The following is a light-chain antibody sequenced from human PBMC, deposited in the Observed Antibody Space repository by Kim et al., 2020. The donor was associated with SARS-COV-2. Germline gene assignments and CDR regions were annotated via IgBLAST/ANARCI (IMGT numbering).Light chain of an antibody. CDR1: QRISSY. J-gene: IGKJ1*01. V-gene: IGKV1-39*01. CDR3: QQSYSTPRT. CDR2: AAS. Sequence: DIQMTQSPSSLSASVGDRVTITCRASQRISSYLNWYQQKPGEAPKLLIYAASSLQSGVPSRFSGSGSGTDFTLTISNLQPEDFATYYCQQSYSTPRTFGQGTKVDIK.